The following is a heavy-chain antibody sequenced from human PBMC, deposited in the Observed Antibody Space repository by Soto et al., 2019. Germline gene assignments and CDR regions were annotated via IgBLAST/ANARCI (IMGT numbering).Heavy chain of an antibody. CDR3: ARESGGYDSSTRYGLDV. Sequence: PSETLSLPCSVSGGSISSVGHYWTWIRQQPGKGLEWIGHIYYSGSTDYNPSLKSRVTISVDRSKNQFSLNLSSVTAADTAIYYCARESGGYDSSTRYGLDVWGQGTTVTVSS. D-gene: IGHD6-25*01. CDR2: IYYSGST. CDR1: GGSISSVGHY. V-gene: IGHV4-31*03. J-gene: IGHJ6*02.